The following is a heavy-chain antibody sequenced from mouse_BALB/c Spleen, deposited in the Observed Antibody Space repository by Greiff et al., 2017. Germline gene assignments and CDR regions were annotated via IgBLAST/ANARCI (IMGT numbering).Heavy chain of an antibody. CDR3: ARNPPFAY. J-gene: IGHJ3*01. Sequence: EVKLVESGAELVKPGASVKLSCTASGFNIKDTYMHWVKQRPEQGLEWIGRIDPANGNTKYDPKFQGKATITADTSSNTAYLQLSSLTSEDTAVYYCARNPPFAYWGQGTLVTVSA. CDR2: IDPANGNT. CDR1: GFNIKDTY. V-gene: IGHV14-3*02.